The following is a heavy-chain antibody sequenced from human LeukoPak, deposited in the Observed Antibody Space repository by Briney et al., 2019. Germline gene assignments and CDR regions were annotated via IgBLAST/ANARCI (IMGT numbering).Heavy chain of an antibody. CDR2: IYTSGST. CDR3: ARLSCSTSCHEGENGFDP. CDR1: GGSISSYY. V-gene: IGHV4-4*09. J-gene: IGHJ5*02. D-gene: IGHD2-2*01. Sequence: SETLSLTCTVSGGSISSYYWSWIRQPPGKGLEWIGYIYTSGSTNYNPSLKSRVTISVDTSKNQFSLKLSSVTAADTAVYYCARLSCSTSCHEGENGFDPWGQGTLVTVSS.